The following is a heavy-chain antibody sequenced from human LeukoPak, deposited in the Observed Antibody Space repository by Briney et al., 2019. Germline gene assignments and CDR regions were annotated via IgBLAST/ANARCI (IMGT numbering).Heavy chain of an antibody. D-gene: IGHD5-18*01. J-gene: IGHJ4*02. CDR1: GFPFSSYS. CDR3: ARDQGGIQKLGCGY. V-gene: IGHV3-21*01. CDR2: ISSSSSYI. Sequence: GGSLRLSCAASGFPFSSYSMNWVRQAPGKGLEWVSSISSSSSYIYYADSVKGRFTVSRDNAKNSLFLQMSSLRAEDTAVYYCARDQGGIQKLGCGYWGQGTLVTVSS.